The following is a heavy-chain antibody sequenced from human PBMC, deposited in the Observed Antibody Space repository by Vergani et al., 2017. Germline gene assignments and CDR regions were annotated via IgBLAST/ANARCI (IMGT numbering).Heavy chain of an antibody. D-gene: IGHD5-24*01. V-gene: IGHV4-61*01. CDR1: GGSVSSGSYY. CDR2: IYYSGST. J-gene: IGHJ4*02. CDR3: ARDRTPGGDGYNFDY. Sequence: QVQLQESGPGLVKPSETLSLTCTVSGGSVSSGSYYWSWIRQPPGKGLEWIGYIYYSGSTNYNPSLKSRVTISVDTSKNQFSLKLSSVTAADTAVYYCARDRTPGGDGYNFDYWGQGTLVTVSS.